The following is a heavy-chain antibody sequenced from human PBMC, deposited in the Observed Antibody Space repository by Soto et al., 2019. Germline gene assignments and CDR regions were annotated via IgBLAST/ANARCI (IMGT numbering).Heavy chain of an antibody. CDR1: GYSFTSYW. J-gene: IGHJ6*02. CDR2: IDPSDSYT. CDR3: ARSRIAARAGYYYYYGMDV. V-gene: IGHV5-10-1*01. Sequence: PGESLKISCKGSGYSFTSYWISWVHQMPGKGLEWMGRIDPSDSYTNYSPSFQGHVTISADKSISTAYLQWSSLKASDTAMYYCARSRIAARAGYYYYYGMDVWGQGTTVTVSS. D-gene: IGHD6-6*01.